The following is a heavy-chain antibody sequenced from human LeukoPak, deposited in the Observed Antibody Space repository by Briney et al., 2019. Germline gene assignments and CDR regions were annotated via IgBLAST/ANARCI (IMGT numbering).Heavy chain of an antibody. CDR3: ARHGSGVLAGPYYFDY. J-gene: IGHJ4*02. CDR1: GGSISSYY. V-gene: IGHV4-4*07. CDR2: IYTSGST. Sequence: PSETLALTCSVSGGSISSYYWSWIRQPAGKGLELIGRIYTSGSTNYNPSLKSRVTMSVDTSKNQFSLKLSSVTAADTAVYYCARHGSGVLAGPYYFDYWGQGTLVTVSS. D-gene: IGHD6-19*01.